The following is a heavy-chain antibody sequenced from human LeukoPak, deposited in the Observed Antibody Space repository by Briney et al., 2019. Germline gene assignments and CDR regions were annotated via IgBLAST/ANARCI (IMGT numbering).Heavy chain of an antibody. CDR3: ARVNRGAYCSSTSCRYFDY. V-gene: IGHV3-7*01. D-gene: IGHD2-2*01. CDR1: GFTFSSYW. J-gene: IGHJ4*02. CDR2: IKQDGSEK. Sequence: GGSLRLSCAASGFTFSSYWMSWVRQAPGKGPEWVANIKQDGSEKYYVDSVKGRFTISRDNAKNSLYLQMNSLRAEDTAVYYCARVNRGAYCSSTSCRYFDYWGQGTLVTVSS.